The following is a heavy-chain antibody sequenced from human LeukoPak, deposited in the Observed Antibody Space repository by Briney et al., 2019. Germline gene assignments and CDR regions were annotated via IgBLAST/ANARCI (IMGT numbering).Heavy chain of an antibody. V-gene: IGHV3-30*18. CDR2: ISYDGSNK. D-gene: IGHD3-3*01. Sequence: GRSLRLSCAASGFTFSSYGMPWVRQAPGKGLEWVAVISYDGSNKYYADSVKGRFTISRDNSKNTLYLQMNSLRAEDTAVYYCAKGPPLRFLESYGMDVWGQGTTVTVSS. J-gene: IGHJ6*02. CDR3: AKGPPLRFLESYGMDV. CDR1: GFTFSSYG.